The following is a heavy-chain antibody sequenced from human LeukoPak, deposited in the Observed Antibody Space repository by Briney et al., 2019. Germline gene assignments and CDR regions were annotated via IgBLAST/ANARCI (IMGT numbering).Heavy chain of an antibody. D-gene: IGHD2-2*02. J-gene: IGHJ6*02. CDR3: ATQGNIVVVPAAKPYYYGMDV. CDR2: FDPEDGET. CDR1: GYTLTELS. V-gene: IGHV1-24*01. Sequence: ASVKVSRKVSGYTLTELSMHWVRQAPGKELEWLGGFDPEDGETIYAQKFQGRVTMTEDTSTDTAYMELSSLRSEDTAVYYCATQGNIVVVPAAKPYYYGMDVWGQGTTVTVSS.